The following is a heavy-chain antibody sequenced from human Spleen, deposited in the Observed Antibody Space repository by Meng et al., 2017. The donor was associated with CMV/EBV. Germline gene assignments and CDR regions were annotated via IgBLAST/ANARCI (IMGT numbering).Heavy chain of an antibody. D-gene: IGHD3-22*01. V-gene: IGHV1-69*05. CDR3: ARTGSVITRHNFYGMDV. CDR1: GGTFSSYA. Sequence: SVKVSCKASGGTFSSYAISWVRQAPGQGLEWMGGIIPIFGTANYAQKFQGRVTITTDESTSTAYMELSSLRSEDTAVYYCARTGSVITRHNFYGMDVWGQGTTVTVSS. J-gene: IGHJ6*02. CDR2: IIPIFGTA.